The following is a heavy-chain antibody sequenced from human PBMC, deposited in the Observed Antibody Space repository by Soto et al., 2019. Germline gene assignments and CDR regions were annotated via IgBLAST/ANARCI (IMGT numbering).Heavy chain of an antibody. CDR3: ARGRRFGELLYALYFDY. CDR1: GGSISSSNW. Sequence: SETLSLTCAVSGGSISSSNWWSWVRQPPGKGLEWIGEIYHSGSTNYNPSLKSRVTISVDKSKNQFSLKLSSVTAADTAVYYCARGRRFGELLYALYFDYRGQGTLVTVSS. CDR2: IYHSGST. J-gene: IGHJ4*02. D-gene: IGHD3-10*01. V-gene: IGHV4-4*02.